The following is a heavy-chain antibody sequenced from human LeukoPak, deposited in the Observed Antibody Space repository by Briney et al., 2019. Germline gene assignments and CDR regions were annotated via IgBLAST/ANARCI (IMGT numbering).Heavy chain of an antibody. CDR1: GFTFSSYS. CDR2: ISSSSSYI. Sequence: GGSLRLSCAASGFTFSSYSMNWVRQAPGKGLEWVSSISSSSSYIYYADSVKGRFTISRDNAKNSLYLQMNSLRAEDTALYYCARGGTRTYYYYMDVWGKGTTVTISS. V-gene: IGHV3-21*01. D-gene: IGHD1-7*01. CDR3: ARGGTRTYYYYMDV. J-gene: IGHJ6*03.